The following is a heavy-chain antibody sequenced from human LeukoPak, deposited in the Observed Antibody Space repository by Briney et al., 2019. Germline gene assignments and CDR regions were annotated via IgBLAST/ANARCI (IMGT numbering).Heavy chain of an antibody. CDR1: GFTFSTYA. V-gene: IGHV3-23*01. CDR2: IRGSVGGT. D-gene: IGHD4-17*01. CDR3: SRDPNGDYVGAFDFQR. J-gene: IGHJ1*01. Sequence: GGSLRLSCAVSGFTFSTYAMTWVRQAPGRGLEWVSSIRGSVGGTYYADSVRGRFTISRDNSKNTLYLQMNSLRAEDTAIYYCSRDPNGDYVGAFDFQRWGQGTLVTVSS.